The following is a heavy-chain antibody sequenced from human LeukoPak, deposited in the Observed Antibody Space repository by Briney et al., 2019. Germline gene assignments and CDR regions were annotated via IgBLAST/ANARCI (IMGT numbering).Heavy chain of an antibody. CDR1: GYTFTGYY. CDR2: INPNSGGT. D-gene: IGHD3-3*01. V-gene: IGHV1-2*02. Sequence: ASVKVSCKASGYTFTGYYMHWVRQAPGQRLEWMGWINPNSGGTNYVQKFQGRVTMTRDTSISTAYMELSRLRSDDTAVYYCARLSLWSGYYLFDPWGQGTLVTVSS. J-gene: IGHJ5*02. CDR3: ARLSLWSGYYLFDP.